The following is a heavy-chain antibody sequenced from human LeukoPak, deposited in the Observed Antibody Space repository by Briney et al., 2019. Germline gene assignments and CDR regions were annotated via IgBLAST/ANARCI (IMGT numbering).Heavy chain of an antibody. J-gene: IGHJ4*02. V-gene: IGHV3-30*04. D-gene: IGHD2-21*01. CDR3: VRDNYGGILDF. CDR2: VLYDGSNK. Sequence: PGRSLRLSCAASGFTFTRYTMHWVRQAPGKGLEWVAVVLYDGSNKYYADSVKGRFTLSRDNSKNTLSLQMNTLRADDTAVYYCVRDNYGGILDFWGQGTLVTVS. CDR1: GFTFTRYT.